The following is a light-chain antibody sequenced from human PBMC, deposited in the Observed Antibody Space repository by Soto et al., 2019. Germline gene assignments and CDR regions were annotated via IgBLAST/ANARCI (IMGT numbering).Light chain of an antibody. J-gene: IGKJ4*01. CDR1: QGITSF. CDR3: QQLNSYPLT. V-gene: IGKV1-9*01. CDR2: TAS. Sequence: DIQLTQSPSFLSASVGDRVSITCRASQGITSFLAWYQQIPGKAPKLLIYTASTLQSGVPPRFSGSGSGTEFTLTISSLQPEDFGTYYCQQLNSYPLTFGGETRVAIK.